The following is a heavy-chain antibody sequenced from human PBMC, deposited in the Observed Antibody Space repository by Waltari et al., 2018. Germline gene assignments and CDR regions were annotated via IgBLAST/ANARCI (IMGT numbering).Heavy chain of an antibody. CDR3: ARFGDDFWSGYYNNGMDV. D-gene: IGHD3-3*01. J-gene: IGHJ6*02. CDR1: GGSISSSSYY. V-gene: IGHV4-39*07. CDR2: IYYSGRT. Sequence: QLQLQESGPGLVKPSETLSLTCTVSGGSISSSSYYWGWIRQPPGKGLEWIGSIYYSGRTNSNPSLSSRVNISVDTSKNKFSLKLSSVTAADTAVYYCARFGDDFWSGYYNNGMDVWGQGTTVTVSS.